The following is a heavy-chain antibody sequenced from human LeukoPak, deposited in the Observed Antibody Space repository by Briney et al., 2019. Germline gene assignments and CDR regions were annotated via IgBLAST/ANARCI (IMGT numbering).Heavy chain of an antibody. CDR2: ISGSDGST. Sequence: PGGSLRLSCAASVYPFSSYAVGWVRQATGKGLEWVARISGSDGSTYYADSLQGQFNISRDNSKNTLYLQVTRLRAEDTSVHYCAKYESRAFNSPLDLWGQETLVTVSS. CDR3: AKYESRAFNSPLDL. D-gene: IGHD2-8*01. V-gene: IGHV3-23*01. CDR1: VYPFSSYA. J-gene: IGHJ4*02.